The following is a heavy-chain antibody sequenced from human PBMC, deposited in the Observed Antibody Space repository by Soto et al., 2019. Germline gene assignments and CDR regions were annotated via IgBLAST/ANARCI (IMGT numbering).Heavy chain of an antibody. CDR3: AREDSIIIPAGSDF. Sequence: GGSLRLSCTVSGFPFSNYGINWVRQAPGKGLEWVSSVSKSDYTYYSDSVKGRFTISRDNAKNSVSLQMNTLRVEDTAVYYCAREDSIIIPAGSDFWGQGTLVTVSS. V-gene: IGHV3-21*01. CDR1: GFPFSNYG. D-gene: IGHD1-20*01. J-gene: IGHJ4*02. CDR2: VSKSDYT.